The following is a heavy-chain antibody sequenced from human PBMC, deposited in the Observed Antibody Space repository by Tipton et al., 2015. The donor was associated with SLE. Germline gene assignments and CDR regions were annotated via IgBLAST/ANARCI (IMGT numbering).Heavy chain of an antibody. CDR2: IYYSGSP. J-gene: IGHJ6*03. CDR3: ARGYYYTDV. Sequence: TLSLTCSVSGDSMSHYFWSWIRQSPGKGLEWIGYIYYSGSPNYNPSLKSRVTMSVDSSKNQFFLNLTSVTAADTAVYYCARGYYYTDVWGKGTTVTVSS. CDR1: GDSMSHYF. V-gene: IGHV4-59*12.